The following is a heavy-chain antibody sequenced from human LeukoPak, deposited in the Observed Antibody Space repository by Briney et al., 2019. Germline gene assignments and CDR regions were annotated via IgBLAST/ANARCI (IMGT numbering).Heavy chain of an antibody. CDR3: AKGGGSYWYFDL. CDR1: GFTFSSYG. Sequence: PGGSLRLSCAASGFTFSSYGMHWVRQAPGKGLEWVAVIWYDGSNKYYADSVKGRFTISRDNSKNTLYLQMNSLTVEDAAVYYCAKGGGSYWYFDLWGRGTVVTVSS. J-gene: IGHJ2*01. CDR2: IWYDGSNK. V-gene: IGHV3-33*06.